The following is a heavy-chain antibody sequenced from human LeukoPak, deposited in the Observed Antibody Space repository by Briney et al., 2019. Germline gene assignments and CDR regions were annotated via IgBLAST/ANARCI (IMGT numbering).Heavy chain of an antibody. J-gene: IGHJ4*02. CDR2: IYNSGST. D-gene: IGHD6-19*01. V-gene: IGHV4-59*08. CDR1: GGSIRSYH. Sequence: SQTLSLTCTVSGGSIRSYHWSWIRQPPGKGLEWIGYIYNSGSTNYNPSLKSRVTISIDTSKNHFSLKLSSVPAADTAVYYCARLAGDLGYFDNGGQGPLVPVSS. CDR3: ARLAGDLGYFDN.